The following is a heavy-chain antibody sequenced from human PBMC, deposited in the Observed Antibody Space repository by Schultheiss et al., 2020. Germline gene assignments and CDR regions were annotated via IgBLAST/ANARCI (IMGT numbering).Heavy chain of an antibody. J-gene: IGHJ5*02. Sequence: GGSLRLSCAASGFTFSDYYMSWIRQAPGKGLEWVLYISSSGSTIYYADSVKGRFTISRDNAKNSLYLQMNSLRAEDTAVYYCASLEYSSPTGPWGQGTLVTVSS. CDR3: ASLEYSSPTGP. V-gene: IGHV3-11*01. D-gene: IGHD6-6*01. CDR1: GFTFSDYY. CDR2: ISSSGSTI.